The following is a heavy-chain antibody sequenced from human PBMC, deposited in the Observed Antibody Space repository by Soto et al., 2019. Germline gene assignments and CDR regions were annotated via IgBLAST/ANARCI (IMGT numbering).Heavy chain of an antibody. V-gene: IGHV3-23*01. CDR1: GFTFNNFA. CDR2: ISGSGRST. J-gene: IGHJ4*02. Sequence: GGSLRLSCAASGFTFNNFAVSWVRQAPGKGLEWVSSISGSGRSTFYADSVKGRFTISRDNAKNTVSLQMDSLRAEDTAVYYCAKDRNQYSSGSYFDYWGQGTLVTVSS. D-gene: IGHD6-19*01. CDR3: AKDRNQYSSGSYFDY.